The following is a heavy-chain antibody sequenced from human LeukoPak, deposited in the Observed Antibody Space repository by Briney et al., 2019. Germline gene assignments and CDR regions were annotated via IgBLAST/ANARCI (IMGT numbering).Heavy chain of an antibody. J-gene: IGHJ5*02. Sequence: GGSLRLSCAASGFTFSSYAMHWVRQAPGKGLEWVAVISHDGSNKYYADSVKGRFTISRDNSKNTLYLQMNSLRAEDTAVYYCARGLAAAGIFPIPFDPWGQGTLVTVSS. CDR1: GFTFSSYA. V-gene: IGHV3-30-3*01. CDR2: ISHDGSNK. D-gene: IGHD6-13*01. CDR3: ARGLAAAGIFPIPFDP.